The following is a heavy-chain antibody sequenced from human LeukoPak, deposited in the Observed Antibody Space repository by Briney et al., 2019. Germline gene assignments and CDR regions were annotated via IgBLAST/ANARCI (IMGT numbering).Heavy chain of an antibody. J-gene: IGHJ6*03. CDR1: GFTFSSYA. CDR3: AKKGCSSSTCPSSYYYMDV. D-gene: IGHD2-2*01. Sequence: GSLRLSCAASGFTFSSYAMHWVRQAQGKGLEWVAVISYDGSNKYYADSVKGRFTISRDNSKNTLYLQINSLRAEDTAVYYCAKKGCSSSTCPSSYYYMDVWGKGTTVTVSS. V-gene: IGHV3-30-3*02. CDR2: ISYDGSNK.